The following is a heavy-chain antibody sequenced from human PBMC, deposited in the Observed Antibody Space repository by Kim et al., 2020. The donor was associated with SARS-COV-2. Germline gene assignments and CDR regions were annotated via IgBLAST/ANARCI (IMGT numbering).Heavy chain of an antibody. V-gene: IGHV4-59*01. CDR2: IYYSGST. D-gene: IGHD3-22*01. CDR3: ARAYYYDSSGYYGPYYYYYGMDV. Sequence: SETLSLTCTVSGGSISSYYWSWIRQPPGKGLEWIGYIYYSGSTNYNPSLNSRVTITVDTSKNQFSLKLSSVTPADTAVYYCARAYYYDSSGYYGPYYYYYGMDVWGQGTTVTVSS. CDR1: GGSISSYY. J-gene: IGHJ6*02.